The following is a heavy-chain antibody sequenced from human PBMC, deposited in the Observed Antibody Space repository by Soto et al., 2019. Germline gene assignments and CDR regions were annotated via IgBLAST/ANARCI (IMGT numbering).Heavy chain of an antibody. D-gene: IGHD3-22*01. Sequence: QVELQESGPGLVKPSETLSLSCTVSGHSISTDYWTWIRQPAGKRLEWIGRVDASGSTNYNPSLKSRVTMSVDTSKNQFFLKVRSVIAADTAMYFCARDVGGSVVPHWFDPWGQGALVTVSS. J-gene: IGHJ5*02. CDR3: ARDVGGSVVPHWFDP. CDR1: GHSISTDY. V-gene: IGHV4-4*07. CDR2: VDASGST.